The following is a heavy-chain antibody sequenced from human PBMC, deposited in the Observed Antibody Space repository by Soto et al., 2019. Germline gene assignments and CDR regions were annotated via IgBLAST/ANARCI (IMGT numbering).Heavy chain of an antibody. CDR1: GGTFSSYA. V-gene: IGHV1-69*01. CDR3: ARSQGSRTSLEIYYYYYYGMDV. D-gene: IGHD2-2*01. Sequence: QVQLVQSGAEVKKPGSSVKVSCKASGGTFSSYAISWVRQAPGQGLEWMGGIIPISGTANYAQKFQGRVTSTADESTSTAYMELSSLRSEYTAVYYCARSQGSRTSLEIYYYYYYGMDVWGQGTTVTVSS. J-gene: IGHJ6*02. CDR2: IIPISGTA.